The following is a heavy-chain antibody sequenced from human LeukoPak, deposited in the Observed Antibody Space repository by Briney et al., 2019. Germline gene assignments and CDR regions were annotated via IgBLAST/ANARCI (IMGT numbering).Heavy chain of an antibody. D-gene: IGHD3-22*01. Sequence: GGSLRLSRAASGFTFSDYYMSWIRQAPGKGLEWVSYISSSGSTIYYADSVKGRFTISRDNAKNSLYLQMNSLRAEDTAVYYCARDPGDYYDSSGYYFRDAFDIWGQGTMVTVSS. CDR3: ARDPGDYYDSSGYYFRDAFDI. J-gene: IGHJ3*02. CDR2: ISSSGSTI. CDR1: GFTFSDYY. V-gene: IGHV3-11*04.